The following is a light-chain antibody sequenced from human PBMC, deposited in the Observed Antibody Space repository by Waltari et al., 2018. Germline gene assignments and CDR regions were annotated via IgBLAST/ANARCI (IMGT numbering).Light chain of an antibody. CDR2: RNN. CDR1: ISNLGTNY. Sequence: QSVLTQPPSASGTPGQRVTISCSGSISNLGTNYVYWYQQFPGTAPKLLIRRNNRRPSGAPDRCPGSKSGTSASLAISGLRSEDEADYYCASWDDSLSVGVFGGGTKLTVL. J-gene: IGLJ3*02. V-gene: IGLV1-47*01. CDR3: ASWDDSLSVGV.